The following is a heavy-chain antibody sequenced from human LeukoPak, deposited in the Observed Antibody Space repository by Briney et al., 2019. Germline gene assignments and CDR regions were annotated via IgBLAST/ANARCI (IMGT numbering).Heavy chain of an antibody. CDR2: IDHTGDRT. D-gene: IGHD6-13*01. CDR3: AKAGSISWYDH. Sequence: PGGSLRLSCAASGFTFSSYTMAWVRQAPGKGLEWISDIDHTGDRTYYRDSVKGQFTISRDNSKNTLYLQMNSLRVEDTATYYCAKAGSISWYDHWGQGPLVTVS. V-gene: IGHV3-23*01. J-gene: IGHJ5*02. CDR1: GFTFSSYT.